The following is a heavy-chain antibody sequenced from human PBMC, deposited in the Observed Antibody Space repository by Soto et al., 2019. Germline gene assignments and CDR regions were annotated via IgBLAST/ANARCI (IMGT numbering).Heavy chain of an antibody. D-gene: IGHD3-16*01. CDR2: ISAFNGNT. V-gene: IGHV1-18*01. J-gene: IGHJ3*01. Sequence: VKVSCKASRFRFSDYGFNWLRQAPGQGLQWMGWISAFNGNTETAQGLQDRVTMTTDSSTTTAHMDLTNLTTDDTAIYYCARSYYLADAFDVWGQGTMVTVSS. CDR3: ARSYYLADAFDV. CDR1: RFRFSDYG.